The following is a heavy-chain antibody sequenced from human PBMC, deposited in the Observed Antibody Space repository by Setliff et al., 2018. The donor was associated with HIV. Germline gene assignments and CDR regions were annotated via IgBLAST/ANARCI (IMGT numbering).Heavy chain of an antibody. Sequence: ASVKVSCKASGYTFNSYGISWVRQAPGQGLEWMGWISAYNGNTNYAQKLEGRVTMTIDTSTSTAYMELRSLRSDDTAVYYCARDRGAARPVYMDVWGKGTTVT. V-gene: IGHV1-18*01. J-gene: IGHJ6*03. CDR2: ISAYNGNT. D-gene: IGHD6-6*01. CDR1: GYTFNSYG. CDR3: ARDRGAARPVYMDV.